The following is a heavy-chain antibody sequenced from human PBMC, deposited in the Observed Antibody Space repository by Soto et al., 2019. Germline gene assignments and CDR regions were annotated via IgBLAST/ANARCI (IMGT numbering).Heavy chain of an antibody. D-gene: IGHD2-21*02. CDR3: ANVGWTSAMSDSYW. CDR2: ISDSGGST. Sequence: EVQLLESGGGLVQPGGSLRLSCVASGFTFSNYVMTWVRQAPGKGLEWVSGISDSGGSTYYADSVKGRFTISRDNSKNTLYLQMNSLRGEDTAVYYCANVGWTSAMSDSYWWGQGTLVTVSS. CDR1: GFTFSNYV. V-gene: IGHV3-23*01. J-gene: IGHJ4*02.